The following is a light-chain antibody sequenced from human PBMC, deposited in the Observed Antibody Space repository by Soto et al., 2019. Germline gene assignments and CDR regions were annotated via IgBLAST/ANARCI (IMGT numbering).Light chain of an antibody. CDR1: QSVSSY. J-gene: IGKJ4*01. CDR3: QQRSNWPPGGLT. Sequence: EIVLTQSPATLSLSPGERATLSCRASQSVSSYLAWYQQKPGQAPRLLIYDASNRATGIPPRFSGSGSGTDFTLTISSLEPEDFAVYYCQQRSNWPPGGLTFGGGTKVEIK. V-gene: IGKV3-11*01. CDR2: DAS.